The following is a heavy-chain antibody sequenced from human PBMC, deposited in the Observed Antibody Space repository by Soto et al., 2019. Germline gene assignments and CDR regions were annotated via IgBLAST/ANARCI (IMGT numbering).Heavy chain of an antibody. D-gene: IGHD6-19*01. CDR1: GFTFSSYW. CDR2: IKQDGSEK. CDR3: ARLPYSSGWYIPYFQH. Sequence: PGGSLRLSCAASGFTFSSYWMSWVRQAPGKGLEWVANIKQDGSEKYYVDSVKGRFTISRDNAKNSLYLQMNSLRAEDTAVYYCARLPYSSGWYIPYFQHWGQGTLVTVSS. J-gene: IGHJ1*01. V-gene: IGHV3-7*01.